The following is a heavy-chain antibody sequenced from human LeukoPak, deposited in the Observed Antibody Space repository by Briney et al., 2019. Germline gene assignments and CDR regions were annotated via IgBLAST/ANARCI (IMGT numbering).Heavy chain of an antibody. CDR1: GDSISSSSYY. V-gene: IGHV4-39*01. D-gene: IGHD5-12*01. J-gene: IGHJ3*02. Sequence: SETLSLTCTVSGDSISSSSYYWGWIRQPPGKGLEWIGTIYYTGSTYYNPSLESRVTISVDTSKNQFSLKVSSATAADRTVYYCARQPWIRESFDIWGQGTMVTVSS. CDR2: IYYTGST. CDR3: ARQPWIRESFDI.